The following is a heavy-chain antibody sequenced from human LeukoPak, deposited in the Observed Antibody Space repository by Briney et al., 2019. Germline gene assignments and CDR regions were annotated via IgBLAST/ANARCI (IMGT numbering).Heavy chain of an antibody. D-gene: IGHD2-2*01. CDR2: IKQDGSEK. J-gene: IGHJ4*02. Sequence: GGSLRLSCAASGFTFSGYWMSWVRQAPGKGLEWVANIKQDGSEKYYVDSVKGRFTISRDNAKNSLYLQMNSLRAEDTAVYYCARDRFRGVVVPAAIGNWGQGTLVTVSS. CDR3: ARDRFRGVVVPAAIGN. CDR1: GFTFSGYW. V-gene: IGHV3-7*01.